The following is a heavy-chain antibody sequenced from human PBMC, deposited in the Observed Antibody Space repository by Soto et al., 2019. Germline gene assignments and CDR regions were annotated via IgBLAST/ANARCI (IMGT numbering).Heavy chain of an antibody. D-gene: IGHD3-22*01. CDR1: RDTLSTYY. Sequence: VQLVQSGAEVKRPGASVKISCKASRDTLSTYYMHWARQAPGQGLEWMGIINPRSGKTNYPQKFQGRVTMTRDTSTTTVYMELSTLRSEDTAMYYCARGVGYSDSSGYPFDYWGQGTLVTVSS. CDR3: ARGVGYSDSSGYPFDY. J-gene: IGHJ4*02. CDR2: INPRSGKT. V-gene: IGHV1-46*03.